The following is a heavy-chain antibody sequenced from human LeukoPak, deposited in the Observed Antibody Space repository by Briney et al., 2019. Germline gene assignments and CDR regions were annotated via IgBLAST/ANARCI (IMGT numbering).Heavy chain of an antibody. CDR3: AKVKGSGQLYYFDY. J-gene: IGHJ4*02. CDR1: GFTFSSYT. Sequence: GGSLRLSCAASGFTFSSYTMNWVRQAPGKGLEWVSSISSSRSYIYYADSVKGRFTISRDNAKNSLYLQMNSLRAEDTAVYYCAKVKGSGQLYYFDYWGQGTLVTVSS. D-gene: IGHD6-19*01. V-gene: IGHV3-21*04. CDR2: ISSSRSYI.